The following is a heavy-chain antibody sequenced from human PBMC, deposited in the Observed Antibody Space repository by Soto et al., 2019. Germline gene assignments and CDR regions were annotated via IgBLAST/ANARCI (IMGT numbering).Heavy chain of an antibody. J-gene: IGHJ5*02. CDR2: IHYTGST. V-gene: IGHV4-39*01. CDR3: AGRECSGGTWSFDP. CDR1: GASISSSNYY. Sequence: SETLSLTCTFAGASISSSNYYRAWIRQPPGKGLEWIGSIHYTGSTYYNQSLKSRVTISVDTSKNQFSLNLTSVSAADTAVCYCAGRECSGGTWSFDPWGQG. D-gene: IGHD2-15*01.